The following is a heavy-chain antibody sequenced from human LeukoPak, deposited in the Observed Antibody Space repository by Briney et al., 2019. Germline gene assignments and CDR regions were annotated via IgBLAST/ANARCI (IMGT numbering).Heavy chain of an antibody. D-gene: IGHD4-23*01. CDR3: ARSDYGGNPVDY. J-gene: IGHJ4*02. CDR2: INPNSGGT. Sequence: GASERVSCKASGYTFAAYYMHWVRQAPGQGLEWMGWINPNSGGTNYAQQFQGRVTMTRDTSISTAYMELSSLRSDDTAVYYRARSDYGGNPVDYWGQGTLVTVSS. CDR1: GYTFAAYY. V-gene: IGHV1-2*02.